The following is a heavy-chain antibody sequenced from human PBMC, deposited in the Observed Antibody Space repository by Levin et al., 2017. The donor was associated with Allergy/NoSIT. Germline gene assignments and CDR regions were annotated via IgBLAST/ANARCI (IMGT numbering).Heavy chain of an antibody. CDR2: IYYTGSS. D-gene: IGHD3-3*01. J-gene: IGHJ5*02. V-gene: IGHV4-39*02. Sequence: NPGGSLRLSCTVSGGSIISTNYYWGWIRQPPGTGLEWIGSIYYTGSSHYNPSLKSRVTISVDTSKDHFSLNLTSVTAADTAVYFCARSSSLEYFDPWGQGTLVTVSS. CDR3: ARSSSLEYFDP. CDR1: GGSIISTNYY.